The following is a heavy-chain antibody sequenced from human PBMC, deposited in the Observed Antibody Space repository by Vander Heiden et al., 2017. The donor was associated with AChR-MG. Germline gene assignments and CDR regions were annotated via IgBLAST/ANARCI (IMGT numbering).Heavy chain of an antibody. V-gene: IGHV3-9*01. D-gene: IGHD3-22*01. Sequence: EVQLVESGGGLVQPGRSLRLSCAASGFTFDDYAMHWVRQAPGKGLEWVSGISWNSGSIGYADSVKGRFTISRDNAKNSRYLKMNSMRAEETALYYCAKDLNNYYDSSGYFDYWGQGTLVTVSS. CDR3: AKDLNNYYDSSGYFDY. CDR1: GFTFDDYA. J-gene: IGHJ4*02. CDR2: ISWNSGSI.